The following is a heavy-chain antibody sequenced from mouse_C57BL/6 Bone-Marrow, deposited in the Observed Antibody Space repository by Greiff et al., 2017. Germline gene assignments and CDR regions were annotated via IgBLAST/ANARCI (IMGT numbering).Heavy chain of an antibody. CDR3: TLYDLGDGFDY. CDR2: IDPENGDT. D-gene: IGHD2-12*01. CDR1: GFNIKDDY. Sequence: EVQLQQSGAELVRPGASVKLSCTASGFNIKDDYMHWVKQRPEQGLEWIGWIDPENGDTEYASKFQGKATITADTSSNTAYLQLSSLTSEDTAVYYCTLYDLGDGFDYWGQGTTLTVSS. V-gene: IGHV14-4*01. J-gene: IGHJ2*01.